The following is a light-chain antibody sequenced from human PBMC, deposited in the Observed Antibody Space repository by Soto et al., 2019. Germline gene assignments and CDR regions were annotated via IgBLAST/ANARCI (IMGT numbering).Light chain of an antibody. CDR3: QHYDHLPPLS. CDR1: QDIRNY. V-gene: IGKV1-33*01. CDR2: DES. J-gene: IGKJ4*01. Sequence: DIQMTQSPSSLSASVGDRVTITCQASQDIRNYLNWYQQKPGKAPNLLIYDESNLRTGVLSRFRGSGSGTEFTFTISILQPEDIATYYCQHYDHLPPLSFGGGTKVEIK.